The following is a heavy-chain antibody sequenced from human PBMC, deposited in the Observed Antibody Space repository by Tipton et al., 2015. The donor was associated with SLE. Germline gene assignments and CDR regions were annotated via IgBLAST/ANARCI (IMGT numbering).Heavy chain of an antibody. J-gene: IGHJ6*02. CDR2: IRYDGVDQ. V-gene: IGHV3-30*02. Sequence: QVQLVQSGAEVKKPGASVKVSCKASGYTLTSYYMHWVRQAPGKGLEWVAFIRYDGVDQYYTDSVKGRFTISRDNSKNTLYLQMNSLRPDDTALYFCAKGFGDLLRGYYYHGMDVWGQGTTVTVSS. CDR1: GYTLTSYY. D-gene: IGHD3-10*01. CDR3: AKGFGDLLRGYYYHGMDV.